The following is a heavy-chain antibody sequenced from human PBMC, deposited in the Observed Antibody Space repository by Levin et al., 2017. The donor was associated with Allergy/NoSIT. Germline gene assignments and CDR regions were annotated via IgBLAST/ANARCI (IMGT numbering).Heavy chain of an antibody. CDR1: GGTFSSYT. CDR2: IIPILGIA. V-gene: IGHV1-69*02. Sequence: AGGSLRLSCKASGGTFSSYTISWVRQAPGQGLEWMGRIIPILGIANYAQKFQGRVTITADKSTSTAYMELSSLRSEDTAVYYCARGGQRVYQLLSGDSPYYYYYGMDVWGQGTTVTVSS. J-gene: IGHJ6*02. CDR3: ARGGQRVYQLLSGDSPYYYYYGMDV. D-gene: IGHD2-2*01.